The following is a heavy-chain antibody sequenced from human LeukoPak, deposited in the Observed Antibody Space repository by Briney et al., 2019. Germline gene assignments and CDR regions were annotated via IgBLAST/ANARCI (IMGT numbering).Heavy chain of an antibody. Sequence: GRSLRLSCAASGFTFDDYAMHWVRQAPGKGLEWVSGISWNSGSIGYADSVKGRFTISRDNAKNSLYLQMNSLRAEDTALYYCAKDMAPYYYDSSGYGSSYYGMDVWGQGTTVTVPS. CDR3: AKDMAPYYYDSSGYGSSYYGMDV. D-gene: IGHD3-22*01. J-gene: IGHJ6*02. V-gene: IGHV3-9*01. CDR1: GFTFDDYA. CDR2: ISWNSGSI.